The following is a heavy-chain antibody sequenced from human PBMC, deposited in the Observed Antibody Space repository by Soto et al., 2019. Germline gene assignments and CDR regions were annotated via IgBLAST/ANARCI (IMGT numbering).Heavy chain of an antibody. CDR2: IIPIFGTA. CDR3: ARDHRGRVTIFGVVSLYGMDV. D-gene: IGHD3-3*01. CDR1: GGTFSSYA. V-gene: IGHV1-69*13. Sequence: SVKVSCKASGGTFSSYAISWVRQAPGQGLEWMGGIIPIFGTANYAQKFQGRVTITADESTSTAYMELSSLRSEDTAVYYCARDHRGRVTIFGVVSLYGMDVWGQGTTVTVSS. J-gene: IGHJ6*02.